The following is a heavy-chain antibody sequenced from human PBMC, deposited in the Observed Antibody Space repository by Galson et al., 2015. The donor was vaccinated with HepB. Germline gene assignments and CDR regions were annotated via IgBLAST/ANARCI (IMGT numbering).Heavy chain of an antibody. CDR1: GGTFSSYA. V-gene: IGHV1-69*13. D-gene: IGHD3-3*01. Sequence: SVKVSCKASGGTFSSYAISWVRQAPGQGLEWMGGIIPIFGTANYAQKFQGRVTITADESTSTAYMELSSLRSEDTAVYYCARFTREDLKMDAFDIWGQGTMVTVSS. CDR3: ARFTREDLKMDAFDI. J-gene: IGHJ3*02. CDR2: IIPIFGTA.